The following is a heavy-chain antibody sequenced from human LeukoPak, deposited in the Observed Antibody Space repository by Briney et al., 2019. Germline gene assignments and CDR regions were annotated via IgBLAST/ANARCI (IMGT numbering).Heavy chain of an antibody. CDR1: GFTFSHYW. D-gene: IGHD5-12*01. J-gene: IGHJ5*02. V-gene: IGHV3-7*01. Sequence: PGGSLSLSCVASGFTFSHYWMSWVRQAPGKGLEWVANIKEDGSIEDYVDSVKGRFTVSRDNAKNSLYLEMNSLRVEDTAVYYCVSQQVAPPWGQGTLVIVSS. CDR3: VSQQVAPP. CDR2: IKEDGSIE.